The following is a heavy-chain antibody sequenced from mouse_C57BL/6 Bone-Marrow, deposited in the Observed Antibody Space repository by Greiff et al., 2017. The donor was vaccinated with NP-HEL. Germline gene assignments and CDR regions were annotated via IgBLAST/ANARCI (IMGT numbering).Heavy chain of an antibody. V-gene: IGHV1-81*01. Sequence: QVQLQQSGAELARPGASVKLSCKASGYTFTSYGISWVKQRTGQGLEWIGEIYPRSGNTYYNEKFKGKATLTADKSSSTAYMELRSLTSEDSAVYVCARLDDDGPSSYWYFDVWGTGTTVTVSS. D-gene: IGHD2-4*01. CDR2: IYPRSGNT. J-gene: IGHJ1*03. CDR3: ARLDDDGPSSYWYFDV. CDR1: GYTFTSYG.